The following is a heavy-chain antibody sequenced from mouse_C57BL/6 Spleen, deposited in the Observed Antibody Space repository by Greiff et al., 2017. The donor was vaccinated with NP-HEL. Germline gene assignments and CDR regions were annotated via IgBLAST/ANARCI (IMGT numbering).Heavy chain of an antibody. V-gene: IGHV2-2*01. J-gene: IGHJ4*01. CDR3: ATKAEIYYGNYDAMDY. Sequence: QVQLQQSGPGLVQPSQSLSITCTVSGFSLTSYGVHWVRQSPGKGLEWLGVIWSGGSTDYNAAFISRLSISKDNSKSQVFFKMNSLQADDTAIYYCATKAEIYYGNYDAMDYWGQGTSVTVSS. D-gene: IGHD2-1*01. CDR2: IWSGGST. CDR1: GFSLTSYG.